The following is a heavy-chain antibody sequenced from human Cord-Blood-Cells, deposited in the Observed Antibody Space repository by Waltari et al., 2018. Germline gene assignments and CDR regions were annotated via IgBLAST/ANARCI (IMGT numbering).Heavy chain of an antibody. Sequence: QITLKESGPTLVKPTQTLTLTCTFSGFSLSTSGVGVGWIRQPPGKALEWLALIYWNDDKRYSPSLKSRLTITKDTSKNQVVLTMTNMDPVDTATYYCVHSLAYGDYWYFDLWGRGTLVTVSS. CDR3: VHSLAYGDYWYFDL. CDR2: IYWNDDK. CDR1: GFSLSTSGVG. J-gene: IGHJ2*01. D-gene: IGHD4-17*01. V-gene: IGHV2-5*01.